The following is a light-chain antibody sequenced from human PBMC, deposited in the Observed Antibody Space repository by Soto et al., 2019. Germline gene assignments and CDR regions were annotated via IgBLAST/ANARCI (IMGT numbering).Light chain of an antibody. J-gene: IGKJ5*01. CDR2: GAS. Sequence: EIVMTQSPGTLSVSPGERATLSCRASQSVGTNLAWYQQKPGQAPRLLIYGASTRATDIPARFSASGSGTEFTLTISSLQSEDFVVYYCQQYDNWPPPITFGQGTRLESK. V-gene: IGKV3-15*01. CDR3: QQYDNWPPPIT. CDR1: QSVGTN.